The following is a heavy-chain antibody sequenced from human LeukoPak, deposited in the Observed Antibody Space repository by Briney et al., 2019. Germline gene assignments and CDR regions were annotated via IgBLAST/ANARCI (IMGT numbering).Heavy chain of an antibody. D-gene: IGHD3-3*01. Sequence: AETLSLTCTVSGGSISSGSYYWGWIRQPPGKGLEWIGTIYYSGTTYYNPSLKSRVTISVDTSRNQFSLKLSSVTAADTAVYYCARPIYDFWSGYHYYFDYWGQGTLVTVSS. J-gene: IGHJ4*02. CDR1: GGSISSGSYY. CDR2: IYYSGTT. CDR3: ARPIYDFWSGYHYYFDY. V-gene: IGHV4-39*01.